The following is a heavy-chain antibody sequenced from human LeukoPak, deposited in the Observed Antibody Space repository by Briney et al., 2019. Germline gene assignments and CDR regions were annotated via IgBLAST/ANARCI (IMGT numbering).Heavy chain of an antibody. D-gene: IGHD3-22*01. J-gene: IGHJ3*02. V-gene: IGHV4-59*01. CDR3: AKDRVVVVITPAFDI. CDR1: GGSISSYY. Sequence: SETLSLTCTVSGGSISSYYWSWIRQPPGKGLEWIGYIYYSGSTNYNPSLKSRVTISVDTSKNQFSLKLSSVTAADTAVYYCAKDRVVVVITPAFDIWGQGTMVTVSS. CDR2: IYYSGST.